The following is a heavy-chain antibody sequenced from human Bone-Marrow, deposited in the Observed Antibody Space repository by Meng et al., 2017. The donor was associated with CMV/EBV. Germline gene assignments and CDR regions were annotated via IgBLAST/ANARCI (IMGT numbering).Heavy chain of an antibody. CDR2: ISSSSSYN. CDR3: ARDPRDIGDRNWYFDT. V-gene: IGHV3-21*01. J-gene: IGHJ2*01. D-gene: IGHD2-15*01. CDR1: GFSFSTYS. Sequence: GESLKISCAASGFSFSTYSMNWVRQAPGKGLEWVTSISSSSSYNYYADSVKGRLTISRDNAKNSVFLQMNSLSAEDTAHYFCARDPRDIGDRNWYFDTWGRATPVTVSS.